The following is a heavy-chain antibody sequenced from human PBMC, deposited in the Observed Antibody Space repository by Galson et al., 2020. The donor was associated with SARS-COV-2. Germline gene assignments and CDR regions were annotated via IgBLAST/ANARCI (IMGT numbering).Heavy chain of an antibody. D-gene: IGHD2-8*01. Sequence: SETLSLTCTVSGGSISNNDWWSWVRQPPGKGREWIGEISQSVTTNYNPSLKSRVTISGDKSKNQISLKLSSVTAADTAVYYCARDSGYCTDGVCYRYWYFDLWGRGTLVTVSS. V-gene: IGHV4-4*02. CDR1: GGSISNNDW. J-gene: IGHJ2*01. CDR2: ISQSVTT. CDR3: ARDSGYCTDGVCYRYWYFDL.